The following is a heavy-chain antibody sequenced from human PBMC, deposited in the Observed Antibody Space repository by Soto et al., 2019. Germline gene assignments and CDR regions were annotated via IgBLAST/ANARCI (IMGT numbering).Heavy chain of an antibody. CDR1: GFTFSSYA. D-gene: IGHD2-15*01. CDR2: ISGSGGST. Sequence: GGSLRLSCAASGFTFSSYAMSWVRQAPGKGLEWVSAISGSGGSTYYADSVRGRFSISTDSSKNALYLQMNSLRAEDSAVYYCVREPRYCSGGSCSIMGDAFDIWGQGTMVTVSS. CDR3: VREPRYCSGGSCSIMGDAFDI. J-gene: IGHJ3*02. V-gene: IGHV3-23*01.